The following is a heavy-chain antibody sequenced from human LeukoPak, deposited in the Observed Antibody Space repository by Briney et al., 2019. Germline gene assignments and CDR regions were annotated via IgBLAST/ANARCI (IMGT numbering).Heavy chain of an antibody. Sequence: GGSLRLSCAASGFPFSIYWMTWVRQAPGKGLEWVANIKPDGSEKYYVDSAKGRFTISRDSSKNTLYLQMNSLRAEDTAVYYCAKGVGATPFDYWGQGTLVTVSS. J-gene: IGHJ4*02. D-gene: IGHD1-26*01. CDR2: IKPDGSEK. CDR1: GFPFSIYW. V-gene: IGHV3-7*05. CDR3: AKGVGATPFDY.